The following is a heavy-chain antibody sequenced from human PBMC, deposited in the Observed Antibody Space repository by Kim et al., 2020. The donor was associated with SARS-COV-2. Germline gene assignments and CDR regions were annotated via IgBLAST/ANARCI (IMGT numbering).Heavy chain of an antibody. CDR2: IYYSGST. CDR1: GGSISSSSYY. Sequence: SETLSLTCTVSGGSISSSSYYWGWIRQPPGMGLEWIGSIYYSGSTYYNPSLKSRVTISVDTSKNQFSLKLSPVTAADTAVYYCARLGQWVDAGGDGMDVWGQGTTVTVSS. CDR3: ARLGQWVDAGGDGMDV. J-gene: IGHJ6*02. V-gene: IGHV4-39*01. D-gene: IGHD6-19*01.